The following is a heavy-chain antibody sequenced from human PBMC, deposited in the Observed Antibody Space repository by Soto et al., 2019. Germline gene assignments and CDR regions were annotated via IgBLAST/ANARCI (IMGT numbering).Heavy chain of an antibody. CDR3: ARSQGSSTSLEIYYYYYYRMDV. D-gene: IGHD2-2*01. V-gene: IGHV1-69*01. J-gene: IGHJ6*02. CDR2: IIPIPGTA. Sequence: QVQLVQSGAEVQKPGSSVKVSCKASGGTFGSYAISWVRQAPGQGLEWMGGIIPIPGTANYAQKFQGRVTIAADESTSTAYMELSSLRSEDTAVYYCARSQGSSTSLEIYYYYYYRMDVWGQGTTVTVSS. CDR1: GGTFGSYA.